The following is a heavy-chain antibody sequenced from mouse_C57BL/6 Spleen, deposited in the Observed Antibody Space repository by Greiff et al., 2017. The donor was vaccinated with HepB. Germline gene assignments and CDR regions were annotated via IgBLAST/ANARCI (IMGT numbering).Heavy chain of an antibody. J-gene: IGHJ2*01. D-gene: IGHD2-10*02. CDR3: RGEYGLDY. CDR2: IYPRSGNT. Sequence: VKVVESGAELARPGASVKLSCKASGYTFTSYGISWVKQRTGQGLEWIGEIYPRSGNTYYNEKFKGKATLTADKSSSTAYMELRSLTSEDSAVYFCRGEYGLDYWGQGTTLTVSS. CDR1: GYTFTSYG. V-gene: IGHV1-81*01.